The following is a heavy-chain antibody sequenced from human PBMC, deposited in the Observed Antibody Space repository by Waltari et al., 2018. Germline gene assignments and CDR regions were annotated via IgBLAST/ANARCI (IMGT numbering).Heavy chain of an antibody. CDR2: VFQSGDA. J-gene: IGHJ4*02. Sequence: QLQESGPGLVESSGTLSLTCPVSGDSIRSLSWWPWVRQPPGKGLEWVGEVFQSGDANYGPSRKSRVTLSVDKSTNQCFLTLNSVTAADTAMYYCAKISLHREGYSWGQGTLVTV. D-gene: IGHD2-15*01. V-gene: IGHV4-4*02. CDR3: AKISLHREGYS. CDR1: GDSIRSLSW.